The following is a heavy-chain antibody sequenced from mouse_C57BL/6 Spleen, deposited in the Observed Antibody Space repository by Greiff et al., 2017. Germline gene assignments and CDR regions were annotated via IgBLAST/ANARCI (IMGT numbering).Heavy chain of an antibody. CDR2: IDPETGGT. J-gene: IGHJ1*03. V-gene: IGHV1-15*01. CDR1: GYTFTDYE. Sequence: VQLQQSGAELVRPGASVTLSCKASGYTFTDYEMHWVKQTPVHGLEWIGAIDPETGGTAYNQKFKGKAILTADKSSSKAYMELRSLTSEDSAVYYCTRWGTTVVADWYFDVWGTGTTVTVSS. D-gene: IGHD1-1*01. CDR3: TRWGTTVVADWYFDV.